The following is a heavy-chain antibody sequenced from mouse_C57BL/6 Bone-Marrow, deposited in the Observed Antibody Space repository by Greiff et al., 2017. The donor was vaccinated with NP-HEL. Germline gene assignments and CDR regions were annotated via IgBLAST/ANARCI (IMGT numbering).Heavy chain of an antibody. Sequence: VQLQQSGPELVKPGASVKMSCKASGYTITDYNMHWVKQSHGKSLEWIGYINPNNGGTSYNQKFKGKATLTVNKSSSTAYMELRSLTSEDSAVYYCARVTTVVPFDYWGQGTTLTVSS. V-gene: IGHV1-22*01. J-gene: IGHJ2*01. CDR2: INPNNGGT. CDR1: GYTITDYN. CDR3: ARVTTVVPFDY. D-gene: IGHD1-1*01.